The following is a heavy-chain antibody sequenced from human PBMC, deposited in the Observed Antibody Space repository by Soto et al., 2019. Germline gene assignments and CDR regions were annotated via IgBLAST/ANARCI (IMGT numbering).Heavy chain of an antibody. D-gene: IGHD6-19*01. CDR2: IYYSGST. CDR1: GGSISSYY. J-gene: IGHJ3*02. V-gene: IGHV4-59*01. CDR3: ARDLLGSGWWRVGAFDI. Sequence: SETLSLTCIVSGGSISSYYWSWIRQPPGKGLEWIGYIYYSGSTNYNPSLKSRVTISVDTSKNQFSLKLSSVTAADTAVYYCARDLLGSGWWRVGAFDIWGQGTMVTVS.